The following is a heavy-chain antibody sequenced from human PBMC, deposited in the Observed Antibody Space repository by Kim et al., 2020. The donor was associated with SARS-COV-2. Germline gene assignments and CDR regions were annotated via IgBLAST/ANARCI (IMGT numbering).Heavy chain of an antibody. CDR2: IYYSGTT. Sequence: SETLSRTCTVSGGSITSYYWTWIRQAPGMGLEWIGYIYYSGTTNYNPSLKSRVTISIDTSKSQFSLKLSSVTAADTAMYYCSRHNYYYGSGSYPLDYWGQGTLVTVSS. D-gene: IGHD3-10*01. V-gene: IGHV4-59*08. J-gene: IGHJ4*02. CDR3: SRHNYYYGSGSYPLDY. CDR1: GGSITSYY.